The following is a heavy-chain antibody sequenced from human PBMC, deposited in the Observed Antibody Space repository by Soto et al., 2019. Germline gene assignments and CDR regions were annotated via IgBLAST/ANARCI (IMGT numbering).Heavy chain of an antibody. Sequence: ASVKVSCKASGYTFTDYYMHWVRQAPGQGLEWMGWINPNSGGTNYAQKFQGWVTMTRDTSISTAYMELSRLRSDDTAVYYCARVADGYCSGGSCYLGYWGQGTLVTVSS. D-gene: IGHD2-15*01. J-gene: IGHJ4*02. CDR1: GYTFTDYY. CDR2: INPNSGGT. V-gene: IGHV1-2*04. CDR3: ARVADGYCSGGSCYLGY.